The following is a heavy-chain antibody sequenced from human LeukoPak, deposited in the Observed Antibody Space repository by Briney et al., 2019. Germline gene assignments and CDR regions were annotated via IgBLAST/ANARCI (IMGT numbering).Heavy chain of an antibody. J-gene: IGHJ4*02. V-gene: IGHV4-34*01. CDR1: AGSFSSYY. CDR3: ARDLDSSGYYFDY. CDR2: INHSGTT. Sequence: KPSETLSLTCAVYAGSFSSYYWYWIRQPPGKGLEWIGEINHSGTTSYNPSLKSRVTISQDTSNNQFSLKLSSVTAADTAVYYCARDLDSSGYYFDYWGQGTLVTVSS. D-gene: IGHD3-22*01.